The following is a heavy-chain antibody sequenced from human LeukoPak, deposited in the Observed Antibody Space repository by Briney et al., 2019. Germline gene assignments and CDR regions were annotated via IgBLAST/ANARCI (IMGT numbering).Heavy chain of an antibody. J-gene: IGHJ6*03. V-gene: IGHV1-8*03. Sequence: ASVKVSCKASGYTLTSYYMHWVRQAPGQGLEWMGWMNPNSGNTGYAQKFQGRVTITADESTSTAYMELSSLRSEDTAVYYCARGMITMIVVAWTNYYYYYMDVWGKGTTVTVSS. CDR1: GYTLTSYY. CDR3: ARGMITMIVVAWTNYYYYYMDV. D-gene: IGHD3-22*01. CDR2: MNPNSGNT.